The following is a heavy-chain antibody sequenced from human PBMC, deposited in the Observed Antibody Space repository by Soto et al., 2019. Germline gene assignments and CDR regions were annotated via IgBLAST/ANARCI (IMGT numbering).Heavy chain of an antibody. D-gene: IGHD3-10*01. CDR3: ASALRGDY. Sequence: QVQLQESGPGLVKPSETLSLTCTVSGGSFTNYYWSWIRQPPGKGLEWGGYIYYNGNTNHNPSLKSRVTTSVDTSMNEFSLNLSSVTAADTAVYYGASALRGDYWGRGTLVTVAS. J-gene: IGHJ4*02. V-gene: IGHV4-59*01. CDR2: IYYNGNT. CDR1: GGSFTNYY.